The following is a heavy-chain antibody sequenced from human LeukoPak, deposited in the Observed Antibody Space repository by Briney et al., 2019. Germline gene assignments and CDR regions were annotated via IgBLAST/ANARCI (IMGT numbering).Heavy chain of an antibody. CDR3: ARLKEFQKIFDS. D-gene: IGHD2-21*01. CDR2: MSTSGTYI. V-gene: IGHV3-21*01. Sequence: PGGSLRLSCAASGFTFSTYSMNWVRQAPGEGLEWGSSMSTSGTYIYYADSLKGRFPISRDNAKYSLYLQMHSLRAEDTAVYYCARLKEFQKIFDSWGQGALVTVSS. J-gene: IGHJ4*02. CDR1: GFTFSTYS.